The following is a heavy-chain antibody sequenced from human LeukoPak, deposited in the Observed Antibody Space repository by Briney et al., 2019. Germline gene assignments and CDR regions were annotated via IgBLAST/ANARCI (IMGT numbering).Heavy chain of an antibody. J-gene: IGHJ5*02. CDR3: ARDRAVTQDWVEFDP. V-gene: IGHV3-66*03. CDR1: GFSVSNYY. D-gene: IGHD4-17*01. CDR2: IRDSGET. Sequence: GGSLRLSCAGSGFSVSNYYMSWVRQAPGKGLEWVSLIRDSGETFYADSVKGRFTISRDNSKDTMYLQMNRLRVEDTAVYFCARDRAVTQDWVEFDPWGQGTLVTVSS.